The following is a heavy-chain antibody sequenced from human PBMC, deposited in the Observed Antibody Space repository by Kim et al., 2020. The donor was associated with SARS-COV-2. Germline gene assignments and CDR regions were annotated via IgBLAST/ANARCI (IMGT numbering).Heavy chain of an antibody. CDR1: GYTFTSYD. Sequence: ASVKVFCKASGYTFTSYDINWVRQATGQGLEWMGWMNPNSGNTGYAQKFQGRVTMTRNTSISTAYMELSSLRSEDTAVYYCARGHLKSIVVVIAPRPYFYSVDFWGKGPAVTISS. J-gene: IGHJ6*03. CDR3: ARGHLKSIVVVIAPRPYFYSVDF. V-gene: IGHV1-8*01. CDR2: MNPNSGNT. D-gene: IGHD2-21*01.